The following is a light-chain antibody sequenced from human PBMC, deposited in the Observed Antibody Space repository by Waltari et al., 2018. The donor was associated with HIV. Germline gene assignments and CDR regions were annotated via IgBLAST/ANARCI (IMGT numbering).Light chain of an antibody. V-gene: IGLV2-23*01. Sequence: QSALTQPASVSGSPGQSITIPCTGTIRDVGNYNLVSWYQQHPGNAPKVLIYEARQRPSGVSDRFSGSKSGNTASLTISGLQAEDEAHYYCCSYAGSSTLVFGGGTKLTVL. CDR2: EAR. CDR1: IRDVGNYNL. CDR3: CSYAGSSTLV. J-gene: IGLJ3*02.